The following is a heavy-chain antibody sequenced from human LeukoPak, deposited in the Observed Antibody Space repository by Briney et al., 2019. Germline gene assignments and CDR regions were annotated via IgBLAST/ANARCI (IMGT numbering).Heavy chain of an antibody. V-gene: IGHV3-53*01. CDR2: IYSGGST. J-gene: IGHJ3*02. Sequence: GGSLRLSCAASGFTVSSNYMSWVRQDPGKGLEWVSVIYSGGSTYYADSVKGRFTISRDNSKNTLYLQMNSLRAEDTAVYYCARDPRGYERAFDIWGQGTMVTVSS. CDR1: GFTVSSNY. CDR3: ARDPRGYERAFDI. D-gene: IGHD5-12*01.